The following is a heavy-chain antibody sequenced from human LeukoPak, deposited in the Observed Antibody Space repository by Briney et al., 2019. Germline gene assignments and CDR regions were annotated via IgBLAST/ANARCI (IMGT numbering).Heavy chain of an antibody. V-gene: IGHV4-34*01. CDR2: INHSGST. CDR3: ARHGLGRGVYITRQYNYYMDA. J-gene: IGHJ6*04. Sequence: SETLSLTCAVYGGSLSTYYWSWVRQPPGSGLEWIGEINHSGSTNYNPSLKSRVTVSIDTSKNQFSLKLRSLTAADTAIYFCARHGLGRGVYITRQYNYYMDAWGTGTAVTVSS. CDR1: GGSLSTYY. D-gene: IGHD3-10*01.